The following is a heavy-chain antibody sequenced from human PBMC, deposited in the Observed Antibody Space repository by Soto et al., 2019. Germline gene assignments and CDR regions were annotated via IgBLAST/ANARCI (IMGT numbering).Heavy chain of an antibody. CDR3: ARAPGGPGIAEY. D-gene: IGHD6-13*01. V-gene: IGHV1-3*01. CDR1: GYTFTGYA. CDR2: INAGNGNT. Sequence: ASVKVSCKASGYTFTGYAMHWVRQAPGQRLEWMGWINAGNGNTKYSQKFQGRVTITRYTSASTAYMELSSLRSEDTAVYYCARAPGGPGIAEYWGQGTLVTVSS. J-gene: IGHJ4*02.